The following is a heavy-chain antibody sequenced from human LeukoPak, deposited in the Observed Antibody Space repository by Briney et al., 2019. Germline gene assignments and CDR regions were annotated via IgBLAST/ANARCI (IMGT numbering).Heavy chain of an antibody. J-gene: IGHJ4*02. CDR3: ARVIVGYCSSTSCYRDY. CDR2: INSSGGST. D-gene: IGHD2-2*01. V-gene: IGHV1-46*01. Sequence: ASVKVSCKASGYTFTSYYMHWVRQAPGQGLEWMGIINSSGGSTSYAQKFQGRVTMTRDTSTSTVYMELSSLRSEDTAVYYCARVIVGYCSSTSCYRDYWGQGTLVTVSS. CDR1: GYTFTSYY.